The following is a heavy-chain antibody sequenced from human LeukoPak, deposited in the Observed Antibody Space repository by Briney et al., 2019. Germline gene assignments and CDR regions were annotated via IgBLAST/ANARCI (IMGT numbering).Heavy chain of an antibody. D-gene: IGHD7-27*01. Sequence: GGSLRLSCAASGFTFSSYWWHWVRQAPGKGLAWVSRINYCGSSTSNADSVSGGSTIYSDNEKHTLYLQMNSLRAEDTAVYYCARDTGDGAFDIWGQGTMVTVSS. CDR2: INYCGSST. CDR3: ARDTGDGAFDI. V-gene: IGHV3-74*01. J-gene: IGHJ3*02. CDR1: GFTFSSYW.